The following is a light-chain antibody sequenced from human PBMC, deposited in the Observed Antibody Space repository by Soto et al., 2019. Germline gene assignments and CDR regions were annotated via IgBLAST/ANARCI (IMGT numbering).Light chain of an antibody. V-gene: IGLV3-21*01. CDR1: NIGSKS. J-gene: IGLJ2*01. CDR2: YDT. Sequence: SYELTQPPSVAVAPGKRARLTCGGKNIGSKSGHWYQQKPGQAPVLVIYYDTDRPSGIPERFSGSDHGKTATLTSSRVEAGEGVDCYWHGGGSSSDQGLFGGGTPLTVL. CDR3: HGGGSSSDQGL.